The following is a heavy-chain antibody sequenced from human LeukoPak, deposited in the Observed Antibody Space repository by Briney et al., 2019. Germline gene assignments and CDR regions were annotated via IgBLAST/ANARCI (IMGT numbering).Heavy chain of an antibody. CDR3: AREGDKYANWFDT. CDR1: GGSISSYY. Sequence: PSETLSLTCTVSGGSISSYYWSWIRQPPGKGLEWIGYIYYSGSTNYNPSLKSRVTISVDTSKNQFSLNLSSVTAADTAVYYCAREGDKYANWFDTWGQGTLVTVS. CDR2: IYYSGST. J-gene: IGHJ5*02. D-gene: IGHD2-8*01. V-gene: IGHV4-59*01.